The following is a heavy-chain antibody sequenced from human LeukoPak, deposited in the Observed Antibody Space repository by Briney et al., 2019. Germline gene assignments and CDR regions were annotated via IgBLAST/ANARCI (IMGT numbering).Heavy chain of an antibody. CDR3: AKGRGDYYDSSGYWTVDY. J-gene: IGHJ4*02. V-gene: IGHV3-43D*03. D-gene: IGHD3-22*01. CDR2: ISWDGGST. CDR1: GFTFDDYA. Sequence: GGSLRLSCAASGFTFDDYAMHWVRQAPGKGLEWVSLISWDGGSTYYADSVKGRFTISRDNSKNSLYLQMNSLRAEDTALYYCAKGRGDYYDSSGYWTVDYWGQETLVTVSS.